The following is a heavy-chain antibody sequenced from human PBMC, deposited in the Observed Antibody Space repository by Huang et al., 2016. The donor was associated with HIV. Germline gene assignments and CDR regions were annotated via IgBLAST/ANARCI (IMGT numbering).Heavy chain of an antibody. Sequence: EVQLVESGGALVQPGGSLKLSCVVSGFDFSKYSMNGVRQAPGKGLEWVSYISGTSSNIYYADSVKGRFIISRDNAKNSLFLQMRSLRAEDTALYYCARTEMEYYYGSSGYYPDYWGQGTQVTVSS. J-gene: IGHJ4*02. V-gene: IGHV3-48*01. CDR3: ARTEMEYYYGSSGYYPDY. CDR2: ISGTSSNI. CDR1: GFDFSKYS. D-gene: IGHD3-22*01.